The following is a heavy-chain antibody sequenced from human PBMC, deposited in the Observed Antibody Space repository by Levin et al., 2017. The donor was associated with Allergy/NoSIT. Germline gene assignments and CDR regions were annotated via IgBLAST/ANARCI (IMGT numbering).Heavy chain of an antibody. D-gene: IGHD5-18*01. CDR2: IYTSGST. CDR1: GGSISSGSYY. V-gene: IGHV4-61*02. J-gene: IGHJ4*02. CDR3: ARWARYSYGYIFDY. Sequence: SETLSLTCTVSGGSISSGSYYWSWIRQPAGKGLEWIGRIYTSGSTNYNPSLKSRVTISVDTSKNQFSLKLSSVTAADTAVYYCARWARYSYGYIFDYWGQGTLVTVSS.